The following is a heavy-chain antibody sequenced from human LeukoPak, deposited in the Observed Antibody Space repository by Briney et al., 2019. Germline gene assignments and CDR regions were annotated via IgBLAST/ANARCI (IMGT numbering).Heavy chain of an antibody. Sequence: SETLSLTCAVYGGSFSGYYWSWIRQPPGKGLEWIGEINHSGSTNYNPSLKSRVTISVDKSKNQFSLKLSSVTAADTAVYYCARAGGSYYYYMDVWGKGTTVTVSS. J-gene: IGHJ6*03. V-gene: IGHV4-34*01. CDR1: GGSFSGYY. CDR3: ARAGGSYYYYMDV. D-gene: IGHD1-26*01. CDR2: INHSGST.